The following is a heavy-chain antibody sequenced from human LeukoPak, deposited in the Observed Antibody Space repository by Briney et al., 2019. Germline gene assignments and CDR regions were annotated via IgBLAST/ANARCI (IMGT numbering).Heavy chain of an antibody. J-gene: IGHJ6*02. CDR2: IYYSGST. V-gene: IGHV4-59*01. Sequence: SETLSLTCAVYGGSFSGYYWSWIRQPPGKGLEWIGYIYYSGSTNYNPSLKSRVTISVDTSKNQFSLKLSSVTAADTAVCYCARDRTVAVISDYYYYGMDVWGQGTTVTVSS. CDR1: GGSFSGYY. D-gene: IGHD6-19*01. CDR3: ARDRTVAVISDYYYYGMDV.